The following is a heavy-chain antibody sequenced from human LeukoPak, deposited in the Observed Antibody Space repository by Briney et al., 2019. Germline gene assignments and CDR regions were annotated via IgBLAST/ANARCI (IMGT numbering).Heavy chain of an antibody. CDR1: GFTFKNFG. CDR2: IYSGGAT. V-gene: IGHV3-23*03. Sequence: GGTLRLSCAASGFTFKNFGLSWVRQAPGKGLEWVSVIYSGGATYFADSVKGRFTISRDNSKNTLYLQMNSLRVDDTATYYCAKGVGVRGIIPQTLDYWGQGTLVLVSS. CDR3: AKGVGVRGIIPQTLDY. J-gene: IGHJ4*02. D-gene: IGHD3-10*01.